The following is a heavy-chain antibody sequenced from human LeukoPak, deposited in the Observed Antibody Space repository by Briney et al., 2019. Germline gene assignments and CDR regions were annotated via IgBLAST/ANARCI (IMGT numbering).Heavy chain of an antibody. D-gene: IGHD3-16*01. J-gene: IGHJ3*01. CDR1: GGSFSGYY. CDR2: INHSGST. CDR3: ARRWVYDKRAFDA. V-gene: IGHV4-34*01. Sequence: SETLSLTCAVYGGSFSGYYWSLIRQPPGKGLEWIGEINHSGSTNYNPSLKSRVTISLDTSKNQFSLNLSSVTAADTAVYYCARRWVYDKRAFDAWGQGTMVTVSS.